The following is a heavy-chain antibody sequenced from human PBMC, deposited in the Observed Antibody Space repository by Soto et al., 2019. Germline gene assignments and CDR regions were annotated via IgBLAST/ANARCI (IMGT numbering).Heavy chain of an antibody. CDR3: ARDGYYGSESYGMDV. V-gene: IGHV1-18*01. Sequence: QVQLVQSGAEVKKPGASVKVSCKTSGYTFNNYGISWVRQAPGQGLEWMGWISDYNGNTNYPQKLQGRVTMTTDITTKTVYLVLTSLRSDDTAVYYCARDGYYGSESYGMDVWGRGTTVSVSS. CDR1: GYTFNNYG. J-gene: IGHJ6*02. CDR2: ISDYNGNT. D-gene: IGHD3-10*01.